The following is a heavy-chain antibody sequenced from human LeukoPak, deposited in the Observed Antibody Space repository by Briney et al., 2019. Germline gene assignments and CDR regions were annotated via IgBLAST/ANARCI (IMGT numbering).Heavy chain of an antibody. Sequence: GGSLRLSCAASGFSFSSYAMSWVRQAPGKGLEWVSAISGSGGSTYYADSVKGRFTISRDNSKNTLYLQMNSLRAEDTAVYYCAKDSQVLRAIDYWGQGTLVTVSS. V-gene: IGHV3-23*01. CDR3: AKDSQVLRAIDY. D-gene: IGHD4-17*01. J-gene: IGHJ4*02. CDR2: ISGSGGST. CDR1: GFSFSSYA.